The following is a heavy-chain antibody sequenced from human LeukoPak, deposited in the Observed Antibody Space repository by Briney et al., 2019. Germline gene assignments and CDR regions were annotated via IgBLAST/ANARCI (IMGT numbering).Heavy chain of an antibody. CDR2: INPNSGGT. CDR3: ARGLGATRHRDY. V-gene: IGHV1-2*02. J-gene: IGHJ4*02. D-gene: IGHD1-26*01. CDR1: GYTFTGYY. Sequence: TSVKVSCKASGYTFTGYYMHWVRQAPGQGLEWMGWINPNSGGTNYAQKFQGRVTMTRNTSISTAYMELSSLRSEDTAVYYCARGLGATRHRDYWGQGTLVTVSS.